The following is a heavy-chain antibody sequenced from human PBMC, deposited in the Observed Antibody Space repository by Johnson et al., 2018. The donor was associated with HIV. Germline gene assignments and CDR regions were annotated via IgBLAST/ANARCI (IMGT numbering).Heavy chain of an antibody. CDR3: ASALCTWGAFDI. Sequence: QVQLVESGGGVVRPGGSLRLSCAASGFTFDDYGMSWVRQAPGKGLEWVAVISYDGSYEYYAGSVKGRFTISRENAKNSLYLQMNSLRAEDTAVYYCASALCTWGAFDIWGQWTMVTVSS. CDR1: GFTFDDYG. V-gene: IGHV3-30*03. J-gene: IGHJ3*02. CDR2: ISYDGSYE. D-gene: IGHD2-8*01.